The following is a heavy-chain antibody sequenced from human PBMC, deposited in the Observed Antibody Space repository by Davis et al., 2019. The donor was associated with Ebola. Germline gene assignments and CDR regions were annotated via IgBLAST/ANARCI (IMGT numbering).Heavy chain of an antibody. CDR2: IYSGGST. CDR1: GFTVSSNY. D-gene: IGHD2-15*01. V-gene: IGHV3-53*01. CDR3: AGLYCSRGTCHFDS. J-gene: IGHJ5*01. Sequence: GESLKISCAASGFTVSSNYMSWVRQAPGKGLEWVSVIYSGGSTYYADSVKGRFTISRDNSKNTVFLQMNNLRAGDTAVYFCAGLYCSRGTCHFDSWGQGVLVTVSS.